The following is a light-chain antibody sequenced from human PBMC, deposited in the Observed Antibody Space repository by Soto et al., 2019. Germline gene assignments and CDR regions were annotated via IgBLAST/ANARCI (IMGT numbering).Light chain of an antibody. V-gene: IGLV4-69*01. CDR2: LNSDGSH. J-gene: IGLJ2*01. CDR1: SGHSNYV. Sequence: QLVLTQSPSASASLGASVKLTCTLSSGHSNYVIAWHQQQPEKGPRYLMKLNSDGSHSKGDGIPDRFSGSSSGAERYLTISSLQAEDEADYYCQTGDTGIRVFGGGTKLTVL. CDR3: QTGDTGIRV.